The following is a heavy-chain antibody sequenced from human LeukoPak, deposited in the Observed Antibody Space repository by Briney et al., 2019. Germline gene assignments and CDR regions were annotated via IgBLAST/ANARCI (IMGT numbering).Heavy chain of an antibody. CDR1: GGTFSSYA. CDR3: ARDLAARPGWFDP. J-gene: IGHJ5*02. CDR2: IIPIFGTA. D-gene: IGHD6-6*01. V-gene: IGHV1-69*13. Sequence: EASVKVSCKASGGTFSSYAISWVRQAPGQGLEWMGGIIPIFGTANYAQKFQGRVTITADESTSTAYMELSSLRSEDTAVYYCARDLAARPGWFDPWGQGTLVTASS.